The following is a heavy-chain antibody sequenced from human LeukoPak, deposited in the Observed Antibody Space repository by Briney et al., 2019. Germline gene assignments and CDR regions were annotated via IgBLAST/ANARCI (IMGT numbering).Heavy chain of an antibody. Sequence: GASVKVSCKASGYTFTSYDINWVRQATAQGLEWMGWMNPNSGNTGYAQKFQGRITMTRDTSITTAYMELSGLRPEDTAIYYCAMEQHLIQGVFDMWGQGTMVTVSA. J-gene: IGHJ3*02. CDR3: AMEQHLIQGVFDM. D-gene: IGHD5-18*01. CDR1: GYTFTSYD. V-gene: IGHV1-8*01. CDR2: MNPNSGNT.